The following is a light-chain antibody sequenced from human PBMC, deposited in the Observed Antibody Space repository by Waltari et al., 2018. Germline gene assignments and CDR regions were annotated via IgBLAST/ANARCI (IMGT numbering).Light chain of an antibody. CDR3: QYLRT. CDR2: DAS. V-gene: IGKV1-9*01. CDR1: HDINRY. J-gene: IGKJ2*01. Sequence: IQMTQSPSSLSASVGDRVTITCRASHDINRYIAWYQQKPGKAPKLLNYDASTLQSGVPSRFSGSGSGTDFTLTISSLQPEDFATYYCQYLRTFAQGTKLEIK.